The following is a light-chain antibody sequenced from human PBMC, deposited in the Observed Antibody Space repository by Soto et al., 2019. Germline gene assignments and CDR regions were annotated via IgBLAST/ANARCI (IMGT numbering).Light chain of an antibody. CDR1: SSDVGSYNF. CDR3: CSYAGPSTI. CDR2: EGT. Sequence: QSALTQPASVSGSPGQSITISCTGTSSDVGSYNFVSWFQQHPGKVPKLIIYEGTERPSGVSNRFSASESGNTASLTISGLQPEDAADYYCCSYAGPSTIFGGGTKLTVL. J-gene: IGLJ2*01. V-gene: IGLV2-23*01.